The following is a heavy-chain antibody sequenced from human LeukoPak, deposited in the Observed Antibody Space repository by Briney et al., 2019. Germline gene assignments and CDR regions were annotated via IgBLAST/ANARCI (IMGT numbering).Heavy chain of an antibody. J-gene: IGHJ6*02. V-gene: IGHV4-59*01. D-gene: IGHD5-12*01. CDR2: IYYSGST. CDR1: GVSMSNYY. CDR3: AGRYRSGMDV. Sequence: PSETLSLTCTVSGVSMSNYYWSWIRQPPGKGLEWIGYIYYSGSTNCNPSLKSRVTISIDTSKNELSLKLSSVTAADTAVYYCAGRYRSGMDVWGQGTTVTVSS.